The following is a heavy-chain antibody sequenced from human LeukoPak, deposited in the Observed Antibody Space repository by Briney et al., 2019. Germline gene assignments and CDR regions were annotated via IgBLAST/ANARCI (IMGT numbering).Heavy chain of an antibody. D-gene: IGHD6-13*01. J-gene: IGHJ4*02. V-gene: IGHV4-39*07. Sequence: SETLSLTCTVSGGSISSSSYYWGWIRQPPGKGLEWIGSIYYSGSTYYNPSLKSRVTISVDTSKNQFSLKLSSVTAADTAVYYCARDLGSSWGGYWGQGTLVTVSS. CDR2: IYYSGST. CDR3: ARDLGSSWGGY. CDR1: GGSISSSSYY.